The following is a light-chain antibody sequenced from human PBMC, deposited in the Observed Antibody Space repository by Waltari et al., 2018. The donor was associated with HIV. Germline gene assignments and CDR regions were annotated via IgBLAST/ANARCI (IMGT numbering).Light chain of an antibody. CDR2: KAS. CDR1: QSISSW. Sequence: DIQMTQSPSPLSASVGDRVTIPCRASQSISSWLAWYQQKPGKATKLLIYKASSLESGVPARVSGSGSGTEITLTISSLQPDDFATYYCQQYNSYLCTFGQGSKLESK. CDR3: QQYNSYLCT. V-gene: IGKV1-5*03. J-gene: IGKJ2*02.